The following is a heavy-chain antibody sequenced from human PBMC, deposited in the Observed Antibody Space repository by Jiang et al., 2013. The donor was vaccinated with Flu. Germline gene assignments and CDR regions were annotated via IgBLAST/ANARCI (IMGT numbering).Heavy chain of an antibody. J-gene: IGHJ5*01. V-gene: IGHV3-23*04. CDR3: AKDDFGDYGWFDS. Sequence: VQLVESGGGLVQPGGSLRLSCAASGFTFASYSMSWVRQAPGEGLEWVATITGGGGATYYPDSVKGRFTISRDDSKNTLYLQMNSLRADDTAVYYCAKDDFGDYGWFDSVGPGNPGRRLL. CDR1: GFTFASYS. CDR2: ITGGGGAT. D-gene: IGHD4-17*01.